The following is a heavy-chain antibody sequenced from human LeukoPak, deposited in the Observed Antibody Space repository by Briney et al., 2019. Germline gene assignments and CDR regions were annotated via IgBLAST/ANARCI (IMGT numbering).Heavy chain of an antibody. CDR1: GFTFSSYA. D-gene: IGHD5-12*01. Sequence: GGSLRLSCAASGFTFSSYAMSWVRQAPGKGLEWVSGISGSGGTTYYADSVKGRFTISRDNSKNTLYLQMNSLRAEDTAVYYCAGATYIVATMEAPPHFDYWGQGTLVTVSS. CDR3: AGATYIVATMEAPPHFDY. V-gene: IGHV3-23*01. J-gene: IGHJ4*02. CDR2: ISGSGGTT.